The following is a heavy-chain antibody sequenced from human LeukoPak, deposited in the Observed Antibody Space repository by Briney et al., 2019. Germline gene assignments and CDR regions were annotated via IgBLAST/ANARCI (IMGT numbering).Heavy chain of an antibody. D-gene: IGHD4-17*01. CDR1: GYTFTSYD. V-gene: IGHV1-8*01. CDR3: ARGKLTHGDYVAVDF. CDR2: MNPKSANT. J-gene: IGHJ4*02. Sequence: GASVKVSCKASGYTFTSYDINWVRQATGQGLEWMGWMNPKSANTGYAQKFQGRVTMTRDTSINTAYMELSSLRSEDTAIYYCARGKLTHGDYVAVDFWGQGTLVTVSS.